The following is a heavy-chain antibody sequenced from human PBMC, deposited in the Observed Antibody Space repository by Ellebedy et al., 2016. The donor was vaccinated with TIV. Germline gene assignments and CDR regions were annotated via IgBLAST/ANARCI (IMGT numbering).Heavy chain of an antibody. J-gene: IGHJ3*02. CDR2: ISAYNGNT. CDR3: ARLVYSYGCDAFDI. D-gene: IGHD5-18*01. CDR1: GYTFTSYG. Sequence: ASVKVSXXASGYTFTSYGISWVRQAPGQGLEWMGWISAYNGNTNYAQKLQGRVTMTTDTSTSTAYMELRSLRSDDTAVYYCARLVYSYGCDAFDIWGQGTMVTVSS. V-gene: IGHV1-18*01.